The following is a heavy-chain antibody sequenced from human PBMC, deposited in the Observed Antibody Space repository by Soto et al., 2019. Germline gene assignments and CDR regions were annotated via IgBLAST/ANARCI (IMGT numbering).Heavy chain of an antibody. D-gene: IGHD6-6*01. Sequence: SETLSLTCTVAGGSISSGDYHWTWIRQFPGKGLEWIGAIYYSASTYYNPSLVGRLTISVDTSKNKFSLKLTSVTAADTAVYYCAKRVGGSIAARSRYYGMDVWGQGTTVTVS. J-gene: IGHJ6*02. V-gene: IGHV4-30-4*01. CDR1: GGSISSGDYH. CDR3: AKRVGGSIAARSRYYGMDV. CDR2: IYYSAST.